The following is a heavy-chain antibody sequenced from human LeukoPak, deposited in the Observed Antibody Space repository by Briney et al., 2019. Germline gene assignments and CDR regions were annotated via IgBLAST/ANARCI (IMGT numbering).Heavy chain of an antibody. CDR3: ARTESIAALLFDY. D-gene: IGHD6-6*01. V-gene: IGHV3-21*01. J-gene: IGHJ4*02. CDR2: ISSSSSYI. Sequence: GGSLRLSCAPSGFTFSSYSMNWVRQAPGKGLEWVSSISSSSSYIYYADSVKGRFTISRDNAKNSLYLQMNSLRAEDTAVYYCARTESIAALLFDYWGRGTLVTVSS. CDR1: GFTFSSYS.